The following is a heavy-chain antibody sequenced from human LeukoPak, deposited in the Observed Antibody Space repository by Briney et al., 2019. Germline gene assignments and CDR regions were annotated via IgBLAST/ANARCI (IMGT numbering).Heavy chain of an antibody. CDR3: ARSDGYGLVGI. CDR1: GGSISSYY. D-gene: IGHD5-18*01. Sequence: SETLCLTCTVSGGSISSYYWSWIRQPPGKGLEWIGYIYYSGSTNYNPSLKSRVTISVDTPKNHFSLTLSSVTAADTAVYYCARSDGYGLVGIWGQGTMVTVSS. V-gene: IGHV4-59*12. CDR2: IYYSGST. J-gene: IGHJ3*02.